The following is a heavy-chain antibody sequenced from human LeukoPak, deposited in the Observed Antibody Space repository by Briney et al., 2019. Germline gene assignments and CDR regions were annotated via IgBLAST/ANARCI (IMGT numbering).Heavy chain of an antibody. J-gene: IGHJ6*03. CDR2: INPTNGGT. V-gene: IGHV1-2*02. CDR3: ARGGKPGSSGYDWRNDHYSMDV. Sequence: ASVKVSCKASGYTFTAYFIHWVRQAPGHGLEYMGWINPTNGGTNFAHKFLGRVTMTRDTSISTAYMDLSRLRADDSAVYYCARGGKPGSSGYDWRNDHYSMDVWGKGTTVAISS. D-gene: IGHD5-12*01. CDR1: GYTFTAYF.